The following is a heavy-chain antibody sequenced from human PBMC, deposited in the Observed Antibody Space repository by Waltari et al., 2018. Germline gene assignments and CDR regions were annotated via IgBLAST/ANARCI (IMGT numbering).Heavy chain of an antibody. Sequence: QVQLVQSGAEVKKPGASLKVSCKASGYIFTNYGISWVRQAPGQGLEWMGWISVNNGHTNVAQKFLGRLTMAKDTSTNTVYMELSRLTSDDTAVYYCAKDRHQLIEEGFLLALDPWGQGTLVTVSS. V-gene: IGHV1-18*04. CDR1: GYIFTNYG. CDR3: AKDRHQLIEEGFLLALDP. D-gene: IGHD2-2*01. CDR2: ISVNNGHT. J-gene: IGHJ5*02.